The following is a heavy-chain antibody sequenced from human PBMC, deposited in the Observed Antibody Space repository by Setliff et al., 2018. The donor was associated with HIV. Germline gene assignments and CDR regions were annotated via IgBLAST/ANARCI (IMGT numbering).Heavy chain of an antibody. D-gene: IGHD3-16*01. Sequence: SETLSLTCGVFGGSFSDFYYTWIRQPPGKGLEWIGHVSHSGSTTYNSSLKSRVTMSVDSSRNQFSLTLTSMTDPDTAVYYCAGSQRLLGVQPPYWYFDLWGRGTLVTVSS. CDR1: GGSFSDFY. CDR2: VSHSGST. J-gene: IGHJ2*01. CDR3: AGSQRLLGVQPPYWYFDL. V-gene: IGHV4-34*01.